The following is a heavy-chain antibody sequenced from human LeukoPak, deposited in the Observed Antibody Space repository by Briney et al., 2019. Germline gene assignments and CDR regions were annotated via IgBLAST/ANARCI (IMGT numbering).Heavy chain of an antibody. CDR1: GLIFITYG. V-gene: IGHV3-33*01. CDR3: ARAVGPFDY. CDR2: IWYDGSIT. Sequence: GGSLRLSCATSGLIFITYGMHWVRQAPGKGLEWVAVIWYDGSITYYADSVKGRFTISRDNSKNTLYLQMNSLGAEGTAVYYCARAVGPFDYWGQGTLVTVSP. J-gene: IGHJ4*02. D-gene: IGHD3-16*01.